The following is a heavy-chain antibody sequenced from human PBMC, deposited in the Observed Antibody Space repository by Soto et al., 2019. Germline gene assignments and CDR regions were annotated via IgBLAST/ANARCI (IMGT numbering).Heavy chain of an antibody. D-gene: IGHD5-18*01. CDR3: ARGAADTAMVDS. J-gene: IGHJ4*02. CDR2: IFYSGST. V-gene: IGHV4-59*01. Sequence: TLSLTCTVSGGSIGSYYWTWIRQPPGKGLEWLGYIFYSGSTFYNPSLKSRVTISIHTSKSQFSLQLTSVTAADTAVYYCARGAADTAMVDSWGQGTLVTVSS. CDR1: GGSIGSYY.